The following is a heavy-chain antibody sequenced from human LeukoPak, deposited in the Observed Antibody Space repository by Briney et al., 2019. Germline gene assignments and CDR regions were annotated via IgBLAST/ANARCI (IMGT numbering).Heavy chain of an antibody. CDR3: ARVGRGNSAGFDY. Sequence: PSETLSLTCTVSGGTISSHYWSWIRQPPGKGLEWIGYIYYSGSSNYNPSLKSRVTISVDTSKNQFSLKLRSVTAADTAVYYCARVGRGNSAGFDYWGQGTLVTVSS. CDR2: IYYSGSS. V-gene: IGHV4-59*11. J-gene: IGHJ4*02. D-gene: IGHD4-23*01. CDR1: GGTISSHY.